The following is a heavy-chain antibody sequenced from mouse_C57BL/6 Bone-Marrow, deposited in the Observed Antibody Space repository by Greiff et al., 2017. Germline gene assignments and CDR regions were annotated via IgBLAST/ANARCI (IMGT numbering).Heavy chain of an antibody. CDR1: GYAFSSSW. CDR2: IYPGDGDT. Sequence: QVQLQQSGPELVKPGASVKISCKASGYAFSSSWMNWVKQRPGTGLEWIGRIYPGDGDTNYNGKFKGKATLTADKSSSTAYMQLSSLTSEDSAVYFCARGRWLLRDYYAMDYWGQGTSVTVSS. CDR3: ARGRWLLRDYYAMDY. J-gene: IGHJ4*01. D-gene: IGHD2-3*01. V-gene: IGHV1-82*01.